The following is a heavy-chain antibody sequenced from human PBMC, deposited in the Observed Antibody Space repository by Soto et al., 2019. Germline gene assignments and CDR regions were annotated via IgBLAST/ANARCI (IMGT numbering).Heavy chain of an antibody. Sequence: QVQLVQSGAEVKEPGDSVRVSCEASGYTFTAYHIHWVRQAPGQGLEGMGWISPKFGDTTYAQDFQGRVSMTRDMSISTVYMELSRLTSDDTAIYYCARNMDYYYGRGSGNGHGVWGQGTTVTVFS. CDR3: ARNMDYYYGRGSGNGHGV. J-gene: IGHJ6*02. CDR1: GYTFTAYH. D-gene: IGHD3-10*02. V-gene: IGHV1-2*02. CDR2: ISPKFGDT.